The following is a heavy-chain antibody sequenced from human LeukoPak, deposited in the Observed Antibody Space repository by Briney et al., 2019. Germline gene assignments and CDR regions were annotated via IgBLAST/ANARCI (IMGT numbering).Heavy chain of an antibody. D-gene: IGHD3-22*01. V-gene: IGHV4-39*01. J-gene: IGHJ4*02. CDR2: IYYSGSP. CDR1: GGSISSSSYY. Sequence: SSETLSLTCTVSGGSISSSSYYWGWIRQPPGKGLEWIGSIYYSGSPYYNPSLKSRVTISVDTSKNQFSLKLSSVTAADTAVYYCARFAPYDSSGAIDYWGQGTLVTVSS. CDR3: ARFAPYDSSGAIDY.